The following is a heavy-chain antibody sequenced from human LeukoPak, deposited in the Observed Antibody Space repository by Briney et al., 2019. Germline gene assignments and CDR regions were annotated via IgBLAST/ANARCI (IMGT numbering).Heavy chain of an antibody. V-gene: IGHV5-51*01. CDR1: GYSFSNYW. CDR2: IYPGDSDT. J-gene: IGHJ4*02. D-gene: IGHD2-2*01. Sequence: GESLKISCKGSGYSFSNYWIGWVRQMPGKGLEWMGIIYPGDSDTRYSPSFQGQVTFTADKSISTAYLQWSSLKTSDTAMYYCARWDGPAYFFGYWGRGTLVTVSS. CDR3: ARWDGPAYFFGY.